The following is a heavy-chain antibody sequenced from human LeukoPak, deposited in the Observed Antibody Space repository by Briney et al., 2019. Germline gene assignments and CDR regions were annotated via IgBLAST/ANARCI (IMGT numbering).Heavy chain of an antibody. CDR2: IYYSGST. CDR1: GGSISSYY. CDR3: ASATHTEGYYYGMDV. Sequence: PSETLSLTCTVSGGSISSYYWSWIRQPPGKGLEWIGYIYYSGSTNYNPSLKSRVTISVDTSKNQFSLKLSSVTAADTAVYYCASATHTEGYYYGMDVWGQGTTVTVSS. J-gene: IGHJ6*02. V-gene: IGHV4-59*01.